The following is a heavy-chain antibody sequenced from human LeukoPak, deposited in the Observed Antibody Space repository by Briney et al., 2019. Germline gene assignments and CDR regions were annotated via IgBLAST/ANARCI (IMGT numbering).Heavy chain of an antibody. J-gene: IGHJ4*02. CDR2: INPNSGGT. V-gene: IGHV1-2*02. CDR3: ARDLWFGESDDY. Sequence: ASVKVSCKASGYTLTGYYMHWVRQAPGQGLEWMGWINPNSGGTNYAQKFQGRVTMTRDTSISTAYMELSRLRSDDTAVYYCARDLWFGESDDYWGQGTLVTVSS. CDR1: GYTLTGYY. D-gene: IGHD3-10*01.